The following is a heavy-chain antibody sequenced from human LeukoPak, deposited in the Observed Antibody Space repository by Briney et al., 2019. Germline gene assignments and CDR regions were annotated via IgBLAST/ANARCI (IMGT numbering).Heavy chain of an antibody. Sequence: GGSLRLYCAASGFTVSSNYMSWVRQAPGKGLEWVSVIYSGGSTYYADSVKGRFTISRDNSKNTLYLQMNNLKAEDTAVYYCARGRPVGASTVEDYWGQGTLVTVSS. V-gene: IGHV3-66*01. CDR3: ARGRPVGASTVEDY. CDR1: GFTVSSNY. D-gene: IGHD1-26*01. CDR2: IYSGGST. J-gene: IGHJ4*02.